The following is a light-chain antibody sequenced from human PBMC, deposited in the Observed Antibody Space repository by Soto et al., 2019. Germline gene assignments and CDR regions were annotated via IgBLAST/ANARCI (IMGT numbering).Light chain of an antibody. CDR3: QVWDSTNDHYV. J-gene: IGLJ1*01. CDR2: DDT. V-gene: IGLV3-21*02. Sequence: SYELTQPPSMPVAPGQTADITCGGDNIESKTVHWYQQRPGQAPVLLVFDDTDRPSGIPERFSGSNSGDTATLTISRAEAGDEADYHCQVWDSTNDHYVFGTGTKVTVL. CDR1: NIESKT.